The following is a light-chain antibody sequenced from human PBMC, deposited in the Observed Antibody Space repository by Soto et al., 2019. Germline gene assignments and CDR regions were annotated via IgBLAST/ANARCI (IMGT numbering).Light chain of an antibody. CDR2: GAS. CDR1: QSVSNNY. J-gene: IGKJ1*01. Sequence: EIVLTQSPGTLSLSPGERATLSCRASQSVSNNYLAWYQQKPGQAPRLLIYGASNRATGIPVRFSGSGSGTDFTLTISRLEPEDFAVYYCQQYGSSGTFGQGTMVDIK. CDR3: QQYGSSGT. V-gene: IGKV3-20*01.